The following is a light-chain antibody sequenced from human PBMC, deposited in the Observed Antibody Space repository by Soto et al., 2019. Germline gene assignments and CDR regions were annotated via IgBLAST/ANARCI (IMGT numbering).Light chain of an antibody. V-gene: IGKV4-1*01. CDR3: QQYYSTPGT. CDR2: WAS. Sequence: DIVMTQSPDSLAVSLGERATINCKSSQSVLYSSNNKNYLAGYQQKPGQPPKLLIYWASTRESGVPDRFSGSGSGTDFAFTITSLQADDVAVYCCQQYYSTPGTFVQGAKVEI. CDR1: QSVLYSSNNKNY. J-gene: IGKJ1*01.